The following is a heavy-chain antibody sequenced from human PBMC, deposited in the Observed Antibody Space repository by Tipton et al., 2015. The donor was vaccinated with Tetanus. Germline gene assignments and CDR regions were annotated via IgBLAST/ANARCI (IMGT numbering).Heavy chain of an antibody. J-gene: IGHJ6*02. Sequence: SLRLSCAASGFTFSSYWMHWVRQAPGKGLVWVSRINSDGSSTSYADSVKGRFTISRDNAKNTLYLQMNSLRAEDTAVYYCARALSRSQGHYYYYGMDVWGQGTTVTVSS. CDR3: ARALSRSQGHYYYYGMDV. D-gene: IGHD1-26*01. V-gene: IGHV3-74*01. CDR1: GFTFSSYW. CDR2: INSDGSST.